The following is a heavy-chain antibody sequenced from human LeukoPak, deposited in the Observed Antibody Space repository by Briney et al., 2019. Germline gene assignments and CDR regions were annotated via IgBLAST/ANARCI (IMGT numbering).Heavy chain of an antibody. J-gene: IGHJ3*02. D-gene: IGHD2-21*02. CDR2: IYYSGST. CDR3: ARSSYCRGDCPFDI. V-gene: IGHV4-59*01. CDR1: GGSISSYY. Sequence: SETLSLTCTVSGGSISSYYWSWIRQPPGKGLEWIGYIYYSGSTNYNPSLKSRVTISVDTSKNQFSLKLSSVTAADTAVYYCARSSYCRGDCPFDIGGQGTMVTVSS.